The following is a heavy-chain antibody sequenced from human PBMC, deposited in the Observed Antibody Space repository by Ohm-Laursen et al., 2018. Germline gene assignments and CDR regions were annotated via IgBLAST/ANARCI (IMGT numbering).Heavy chain of an antibody. CDR1: GGSISSGGYY. Sequence: TLSLTCTVSGGSISSGGYYWSWIRQHPGKGLEWIGYIYYRGSTDYNPSLKSLVTISVDTSKNQFSLKLSSVTAADTAVYYCARVFWSGYVYLDYWGQGTLVTVSS. CDR2: IYYRGST. J-gene: IGHJ4*02. D-gene: IGHD3-3*01. CDR3: ARVFWSGYVYLDY. V-gene: IGHV4-31*01.